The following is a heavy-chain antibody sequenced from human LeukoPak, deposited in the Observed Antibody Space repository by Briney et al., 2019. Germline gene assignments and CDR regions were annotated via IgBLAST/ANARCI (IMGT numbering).Heavy chain of an antibody. V-gene: IGHV1-8*01. CDR2: MNPNSGNT. J-gene: IGHJ4*02. D-gene: IGHD3-10*01. CDR3: ARGAIGALHHDY. Sequence: ASVKVSCKASGYTFTSYDINWVRQATGQGLEWMGWMNPNSGNTGYAQKFQGRVTMTRNTSISTAYMELSSLRSADTAVYYCARGAIGALHHDYWGQGTLVTVSS. CDR1: GYTFTSYD.